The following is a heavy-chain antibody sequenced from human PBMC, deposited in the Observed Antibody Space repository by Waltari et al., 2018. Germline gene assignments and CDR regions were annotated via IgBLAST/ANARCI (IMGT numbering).Heavy chain of an antibody. V-gene: IGHV3-23*04. J-gene: IGHJ6*03. Sequence: EVQLVESGGGLVQPGGSLRLSCAASGFTFSSYAMSWVRQAPGKGLEWVSAISGSGGSTDYADSVKGRFTISRDNSKNTLYLQMNSLRAEDTAVYYCAKDLVAAAYYYYYMDVWGKGTTVTVSS. CDR1: GFTFSSYA. CDR3: AKDLVAAAYYYYYMDV. D-gene: IGHD2-15*01. CDR2: ISGSGGST.